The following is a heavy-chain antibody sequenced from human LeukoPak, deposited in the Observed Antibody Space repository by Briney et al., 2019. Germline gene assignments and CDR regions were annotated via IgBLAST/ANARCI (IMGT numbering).Heavy chain of an antibody. CDR3: VRDRYTAVAGPDAFDI. J-gene: IGHJ3*02. D-gene: IGHD6-19*01. Sequence: GRSLRLSCAASGFTLSSYAMHWVRQAPGKGREWVAVISYDGSNKYYADSVKGRFTISRDNSKNTVYLQMNSLRAEDTAVYYCVRDRYTAVAGPDAFDIWGQGTMVTVSS. CDR1: GFTLSSYA. CDR2: ISYDGSNK. V-gene: IGHV3-30*04.